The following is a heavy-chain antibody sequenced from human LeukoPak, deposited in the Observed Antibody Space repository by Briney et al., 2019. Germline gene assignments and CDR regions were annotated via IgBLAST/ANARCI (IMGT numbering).Heavy chain of an antibody. J-gene: IGHJ4*02. CDR3: ARDLLGVDCSSTSCSDY. V-gene: IGHV1-69*01. CDR1: GGTFSSYA. Sequence: GSSVKVSCKASGGTFSSYAISWVRQAPGQGLEWMGGIIPIFGTANYAQKFQGRVTITADESTSTAYMELSSLRSEDTAVYYCARDLLGVDCSSTSCSDYWGQGTLVTVSS. CDR2: IIPIFGTA. D-gene: IGHD2-2*01.